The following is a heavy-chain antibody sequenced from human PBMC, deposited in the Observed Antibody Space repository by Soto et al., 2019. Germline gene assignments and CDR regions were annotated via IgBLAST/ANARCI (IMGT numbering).Heavy chain of an antibody. Sequence: QAQVVQSGAEVRKPGSSVKLSCKASEGTFNSYAIAWVRQAPGQGLEWMGGIIPYYNTLNYAQKFQDRVTITADDSTNTVYMELSTLRPYHTAVYFCARGASRWYPYFFDSWAQGTLVTVSS. V-gene: IGHV1-69*01. CDR1: EGTFNSYA. CDR2: IIPYYNTL. J-gene: IGHJ4*02. D-gene: IGHD6-13*01. CDR3: ARGASRWYPYFFDS.